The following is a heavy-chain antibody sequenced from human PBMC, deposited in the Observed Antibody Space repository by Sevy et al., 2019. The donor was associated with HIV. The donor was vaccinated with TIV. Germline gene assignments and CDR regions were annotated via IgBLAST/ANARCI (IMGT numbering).Heavy chain of an antibody. D-gene: IGHD2-2*01. J-gene: IGHJ4*02. CDR3: ERYPIVVVPAAEYYFDY. Sequence: GESLKISCKGSGYTFTNYWIGWVRQMPGKGLEWMGIIYPGDSDTSYRPSFQGQVTISAGNSISTAYLQWSSLKASDTAMYYCERYPIVVVPAAEYYFDYWGQGTLVTVSS. CDR2: IYPGDSDT. CDR1: GYTFTNYW. V-gene: IGHV5-51*01.